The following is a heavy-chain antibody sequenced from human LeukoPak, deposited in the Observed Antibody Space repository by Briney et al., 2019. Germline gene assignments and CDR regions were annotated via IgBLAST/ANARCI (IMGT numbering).Heavy chain of an antibody. CDR2: ISWNSGSI. D-gene: IGHD5-12*01. CDR3: AKDKGGYDTTGYYGMDV. CDR1: GFTFDDYA. J-gene: IGHJ6*02. Sequence: GGSLRLSCAASGFTFDDYAMHWVRQAPGKGLEWVSGISWNSGSIGYADSVKGRFTISRDNAKNSLYLQMNSLRAEDTALYYCAKDKGGYDTTGYYGMDVWGQGTTVTVSS. V-gene: IGHV3-9*01.